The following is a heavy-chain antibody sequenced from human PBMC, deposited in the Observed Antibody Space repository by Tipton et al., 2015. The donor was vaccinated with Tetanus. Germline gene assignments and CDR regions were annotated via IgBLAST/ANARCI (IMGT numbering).Heavy chain of an antibody. J-gene: IGHJ4*02. CDR2: ISGSGAT. Sequence: TLSLTCTVSGGSVRSGDYSWNWIRQPPGKGLEWLAYISGSGATNSNYYLKSRITMTRDPSRNQFSLTLTSVTSADTAVYYCAKVGGWGDYFDSWGQGILVTVSS. CDR3: AKVGGWGDYFDS. D-gene: IGHD1-26*01. V-gene: IGHV4-61*08. CDR1: GGSVRSGDYS.